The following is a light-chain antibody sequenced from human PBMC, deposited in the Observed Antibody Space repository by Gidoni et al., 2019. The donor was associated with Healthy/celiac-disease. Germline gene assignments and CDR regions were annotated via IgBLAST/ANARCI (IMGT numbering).Light chain of an antibody. J-gene: IGKJ1*01. CDR3: QQSYSTPWT. CDR1: QSISSY. Sequence: DIQMTKSPSSLSASVGDRVTITCRSSQSISSYLNWYHQKPWKAPKLLIYAAYSLQSGVPSRFSGSGAGTDFTLTISSLQPEDFATYYCQQSYSTPWTFGQGTKVEIK. V-gene: IGKV1-39*01. CDR2: AAY.